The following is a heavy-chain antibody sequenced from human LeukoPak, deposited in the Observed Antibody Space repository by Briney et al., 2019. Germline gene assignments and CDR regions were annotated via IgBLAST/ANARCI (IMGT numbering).Heavy chain of an antibody. CDR3: ARVKEGYSGYDSPYDY. CDR1: GYTFATSD. D-gene: IGHD5-12*01. V-gene: IGHV1-18*01. Sequence: ASVKVSCKASGYTFATSDISWVRHAPGQGLEWVGWIRPYNGNTNYTQKLQGRVTMTTDTSTSTAYVDLRSLRSDDTAVYYCARVKEGYSGYDSPYDYWGQGTLVTVSS. CDR2: IRPYNGNT. J-gene: IGHJ4*02.